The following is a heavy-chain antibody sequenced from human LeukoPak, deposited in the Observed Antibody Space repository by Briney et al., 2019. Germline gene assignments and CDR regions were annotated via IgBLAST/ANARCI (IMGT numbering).Heavy chain of an antibody. D-gene: IGHD6-19*01. CDR1: GDSVSSNSAA. J-gene: IGHJ4*02. CDR2: TYYRSKWYN. CDR3: ARALRLGWTGVDY. V-gene: IGHV6-1*01. Sequence: SQTLSLTRAISGDSVSSNSAAWNWIRQSPSRGLEWLGRTYYRSKWYNDYAVSVKSRITINPDTSKNQFSLQLNSVTREDTAVYYCARALRLGWTGVDYWGQGTLVTVSS.